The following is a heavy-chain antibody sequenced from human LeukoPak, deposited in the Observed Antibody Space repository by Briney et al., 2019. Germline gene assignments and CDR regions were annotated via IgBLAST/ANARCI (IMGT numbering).Heavy chain of an antibody. J-gene: IGHJ4*02. V-gene: IGHV3-21*01. CDR2: ISSSSSYI. D-gene: IGHD3-10*01. CDR1: GFTFSSYS. Sequence: GGSLRLPCAASGFTFSSYSMNWVRQAPGKGLEWGSSISSSSSYIYYEDPVKGRFTSSRDKDKNSLYLQMNSLRAEDTAVYYCARDVTMVRGVSLWGQGTLVTVSS. CDR3: ARDVTMVRGVSL.